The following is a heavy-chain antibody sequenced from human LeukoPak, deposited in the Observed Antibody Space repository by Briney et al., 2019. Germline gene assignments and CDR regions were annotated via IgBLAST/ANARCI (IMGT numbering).Heavy chain of an antibody. CDR2: INPNSGGT. Sequence: ASVKVSCKASGYTFTGYYMHWVRQDPGQGLEWMGRINPNSGGTNYAQKFQGRVTMTRDTSISTAYMELSRLRSDDTAVYYCARGGYDFVYYYYGMDVWGQGTTVTVSS. J-gene: IGHJ6*02. CDR3: ARGGYDFVYYYYGMDV. D-gene: IGHD3-3*01. CDR1: GYTFTGYY. V-gene: IGHV1-2*06.